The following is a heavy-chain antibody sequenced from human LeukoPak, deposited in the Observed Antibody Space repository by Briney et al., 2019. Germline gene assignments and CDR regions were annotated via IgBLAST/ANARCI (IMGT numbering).Heavy chain of an antibody. Sequence: GGSLRLSCAASGFTFSSYSMNWVRQAPGKGLEWVSSISSSSSCIYYADSVKGRFNISRDKAKNSLYVQMNRLRAEETAVYYCARDRRAYYYDINWHYFDYWGQGTLVTVSS. CDR2: ISSSSSCI. CDR1: GFTFSSYS. J-gene: IGHJ4*02. D-gene: IGHD3-22*01. V-gene: IGHV3-21*01. CDR3: ARDRRAYYYDINWHYFDY.